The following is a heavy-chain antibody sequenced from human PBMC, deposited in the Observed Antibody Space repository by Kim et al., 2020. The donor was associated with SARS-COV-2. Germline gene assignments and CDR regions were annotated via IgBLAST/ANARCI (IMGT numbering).Heavy chain of an antibody. V-gene: IGHV3-23*01. CDR3: AKDHGSSGWPTFDS. D-gene: IGHD6-19*01. J-gene: IGHJ4*02. Sequence: YGASAKGRFHISRDNVKNTLDRQMNGLRADDTALYYCAKDHGSSGWPTFDSWGQGTQVTVSS.